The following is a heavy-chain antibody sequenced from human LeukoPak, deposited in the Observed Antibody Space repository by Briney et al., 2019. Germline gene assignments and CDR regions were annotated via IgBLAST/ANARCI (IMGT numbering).Heavy chain of an antibody. CDR3: ASGEDSAKTAY. J-gene: IGHJ4*02. D-gene: IGHD3-3*01. CDR1: GGSITHYY. CDR2: ILKSGSS. Sequence: SETLSLTRTVSGGSITHYYWNWMRQPPGRGLEWIGYILKSGSSNYNPSLKSRVTISLDTSQNQFSLNLRSVTAADTAVYYCASGEDSAKTAYWGQGTLVTVSS. V-gene: IGHV4-4*09.